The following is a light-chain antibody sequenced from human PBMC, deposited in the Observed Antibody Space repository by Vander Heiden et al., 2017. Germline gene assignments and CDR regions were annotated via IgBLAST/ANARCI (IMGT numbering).Light chain of an antibody. J-gene: IGLJ1*01. CDR2: GKN. CDR1: SLRSYY. CDR3: NSRDSSGNQSV. Sequence: SSELTQDPAVSVALGQTVRITCQGDSLRSYYASWYQQKPGQAPVLVIYGKNNRPSGIPDRFSGSSSGNTASLTITGAQAEDEADYYCNSRDSSGNQSVFGTGTKVTAL. V-gene: IGLV3-19*01.